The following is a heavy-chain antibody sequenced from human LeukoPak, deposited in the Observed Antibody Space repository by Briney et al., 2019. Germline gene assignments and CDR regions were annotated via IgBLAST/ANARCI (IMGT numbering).Heavy chain of an antibody. CDR3: ARARWTSTVTTYYLDF. CDR1: GYIFTDYA. J-gene: IGHJ4*02. D-gene: IGHD4-17*01. CDR2: INAGNGKT. V-gene: IGHV1-3*01. Sequence: ASVKVSCKASGYIFTDYAIQWVRQAPGQGPEWVGWINAGNGKTKYSQKFQGRVTITRDTSACTAYMELSGLRSDDTAVYYCARARWTSTVTTYYLDFWGQGTLVTVPS.